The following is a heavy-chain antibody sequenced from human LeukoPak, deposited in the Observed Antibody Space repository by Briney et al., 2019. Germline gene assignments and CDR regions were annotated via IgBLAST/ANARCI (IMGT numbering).Heavy chain of an antibody. CDR3: ARGTYCSGGSCYPGVWFDP. J-gene: IGHJ5*02. V-gene: IGHV4-4*07. Sequence: SETLSLTCTVSGGSISSYYWSWIRQPAGKGLEWIGRIYTSGSTNYNPSLKSRVTMSVDTSKNQFSLKLSSVTAADTAVYYCARGTYCSGGSCYPGVWFDPWGQGTLVAVSS. D-gene: IGHD2-15*01. CDR1: GGSISSYY. CDR2: IYTSGST.